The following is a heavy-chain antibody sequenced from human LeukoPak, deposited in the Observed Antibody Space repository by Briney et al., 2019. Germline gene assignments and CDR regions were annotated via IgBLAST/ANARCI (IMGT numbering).Heavy chain of an antibody. CDR2: IYYSGST. CDR3: ARHPTLRYFDWLSSVGAFGI. CDR1: GGSISSSSYY. D-gene: IGHD3-9*01. J-gene: IGHJ3*02. V-gene: IGHV4-39*01. Sequence: PETLSLTCTVSGGSISSSSYYWGWIRQPPGKGLEWIGSIYYSGSTYYNPSLKSRVTISVDTSKNQFSLKLSSVTAADTAVYYCARHPTLRYFDWLSSVGAFGIWGQGTMVTVSS.